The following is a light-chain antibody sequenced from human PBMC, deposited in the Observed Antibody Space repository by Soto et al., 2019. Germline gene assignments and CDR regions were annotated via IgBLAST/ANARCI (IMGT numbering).Light chain of an antibody. V-gene: IGKV1-39*01. CDR2: AAS. CDR3: QQLDSMPIT. J-gene: IGKJ5*01. Sequence: DIQMTQSPSSLSASVEDRVIITCRASQSISNHLNWYQHKPGNAPKLLIFAASSLQSAVPSRFSGSGSGTDFVLTISSLQPEDSATYYCQQLDSMPITFGQGTRLEIK. CDR1: QSISNH.